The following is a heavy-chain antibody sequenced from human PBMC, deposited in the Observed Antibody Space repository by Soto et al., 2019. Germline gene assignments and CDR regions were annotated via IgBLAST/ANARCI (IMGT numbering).Heavy chain of an antibody. J-gene: IGHJ4*02. D-gene: IGHD6-13*01. V-gene: IGHV4-59*01. Sequence: PSETLSLTCTVSGGSISSYYWSWIRQPPGKGLEWIGYIYYSGSTNYNPSLKSRVTISVDTSKNQFSLKLSSVTAADTAVYYCARAKTGYSSSWLAYYFDYWGQGTLVTVSS. CDR1: GGSISSYY. CDR2: IYYSGST. CDR3: ARAKTGYSSSWLAYYFDY.